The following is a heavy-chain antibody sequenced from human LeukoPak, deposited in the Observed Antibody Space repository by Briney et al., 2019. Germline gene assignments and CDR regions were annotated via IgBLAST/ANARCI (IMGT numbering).Heavy chain of an antibody. CDR3: AKDADYYGSGREYFDY. D-gene: IGHD3-10*01. J-gene: IGHJ4*02. V-gene: IGHV3-30*18. CDR1: GFTFSSYG. CDR2: ISYDGSNK. Sequence: PGGSLRLSCAASGFTFSSYGMHWVRQAPGKGLEWVAVISYDGSNKYYADSVKGRFTISRDNSKNTLYLQMNSLRAEDTAVYYCAKDADYYGSGREYFDYWGQGTLVTVSS.